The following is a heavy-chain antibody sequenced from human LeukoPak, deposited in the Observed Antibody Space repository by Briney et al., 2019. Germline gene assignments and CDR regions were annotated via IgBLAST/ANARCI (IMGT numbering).Heavy chain of an antibody. CDR3: ARDWPGVCSGGSCPVDF. D-gene: IGHD2-15*01. J-gene: IGHJ4*02. CDR2: IKQDGSEK. CDR1: GFTFSSYW. Sequence: GGSLRLSCAASGFTFSSYWMSWVRQAPGKGLEWVANIKQDGSEKYYVDSVKGRFTISRDNAKNSLYLQMNSLRAEDTAVYYCARDWPGVCSGGSCPVDFWGQGTLVTVSS. V-gene: IGHV3-7*01.